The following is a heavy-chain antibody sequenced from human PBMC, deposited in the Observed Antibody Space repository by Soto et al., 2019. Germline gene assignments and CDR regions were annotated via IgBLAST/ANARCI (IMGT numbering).Heavy chain of an antibody. CDR2: MNQDGSEK. CDR1: GFTFSNYY. CDR3: ARGRMATI. J-gene: IGHJ4*02. Sequence: EVQLVASGGGWVQPGGSLRLSCAASGFTFSNYYMSWVRQAPGKGLEWVANMNQDGSEKYYVESVQGRFTISRDNAKNSLYLQMNSLRAEDTAVYYCARGRMATIGGQGTLVTVSS. D-gene: IGHD5-12*01. V-gene: IGHV3-7*01.